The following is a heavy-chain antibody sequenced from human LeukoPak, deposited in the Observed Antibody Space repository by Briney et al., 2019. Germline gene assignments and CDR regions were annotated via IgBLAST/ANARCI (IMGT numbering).Heavy chain of an antibody. CDR2: IWYDGSNK. V-gene: IGHV3-33*01. D-gene: IGHD3-22*01. Sequence: GGSLRLSRAASGFTFSSDGMHWVRQAPGKGLEWGGVIWYDGSNKYYADTVKGRFTISRDNSKNTLYLQMNSLRAADTAVYYCARQTSVGDSSGYYSLYYFDYWGQGTLVTVSS. CDR3: ARQTSVGDSSGYYSLYYFDY. J-gene: IGHJ4*02. CDR1: GFTFSSDG.